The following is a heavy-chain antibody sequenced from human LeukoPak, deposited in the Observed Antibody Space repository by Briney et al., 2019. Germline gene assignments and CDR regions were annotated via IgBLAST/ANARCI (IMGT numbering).Heavy chain of an antibody. D-gene: IGHD2-15*01. CDR1: GFTFSSYW. Sequence: GGSLRLSCAASGFTFSSYWMHWVRQAPGKGLLWVSRINSDGSTTSYADSVKGPFTISRDNAKNTLYLQTNSLRAEDTAVYYCARGYCSGGRCYGAFDIWGQGTMVTVSS. J-gene: IGHJ3*02. V-gene: IGHV3-74*01. CDR2: INSDGSTT. CDR3: ARGYCSGGRCYGAFDI.